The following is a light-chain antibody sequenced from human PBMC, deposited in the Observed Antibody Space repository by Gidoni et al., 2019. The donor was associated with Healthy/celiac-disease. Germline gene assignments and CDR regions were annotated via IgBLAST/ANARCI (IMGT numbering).Light chain of an antibody. V-gene: IGKV4-1*01. CDR1: QSVLYSSNNKNY. Sequence: DIVMTQSPDSLAVSLGERATINCKSSQSVLYSSNNKNYLVWYQQQPGQPPKLLIYWAATRESGFPDRFSGSGSGTDFTLTISSLQAEDVAVYYCQQYYSTPYTFGQGTKLEIK. CDR3: QQYYSTPYT. CDR2: WAA. J-gene: IGKJ2*01.